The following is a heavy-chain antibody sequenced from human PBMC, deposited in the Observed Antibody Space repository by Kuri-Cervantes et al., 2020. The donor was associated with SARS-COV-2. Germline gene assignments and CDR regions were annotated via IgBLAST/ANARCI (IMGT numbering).Heavy chain of an antibody. V-gene: IGHV3-30-3*01. CDR2: ISYDGSNK. CDR1: GFTFSSYW. Sequence: GESPKISCAASGFTFSSYWMSWVRQAPGKGLEWVAVISYDGSNKYYADSVRGRFTISRDNSKNTLYLQMNSLRAEDTAVYYCVRDGDHWNFDYWGQGTLVTVSS. D-gene: IGHD1-1*01. CDR3: VRDGDHWNFDY. J-gene: IGHJ4*02.